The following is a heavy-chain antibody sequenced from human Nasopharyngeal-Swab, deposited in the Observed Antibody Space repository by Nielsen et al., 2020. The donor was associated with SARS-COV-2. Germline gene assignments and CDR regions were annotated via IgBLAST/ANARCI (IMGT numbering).Heavy chain of an antibody. CDR3: ARGASDYGSGSYFAEDYYYYGMDV. CDR1: GFTFSSYS. CDR2: ISSSSSYI. Sequence: GGSLRLSCAASGFTFSSYSMNWVRQAPGQGLEWVSSISSSSSYIYYADSVKGRFTISRDNAKNSLYLQMNSLRAEDTAVYYCARGASDYGSGSYFAEDYYYYGMDVWGQGTTVTVSS. J-gene: IGHJ6*02. D-gene: IGHD3-10*01. V-gene: IGHV3-21*01.